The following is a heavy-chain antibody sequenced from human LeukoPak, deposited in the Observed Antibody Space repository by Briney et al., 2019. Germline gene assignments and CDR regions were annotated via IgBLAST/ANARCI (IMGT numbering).Heavy chain of an antibody. D-gene: IGHD1-1*01. CDR1: GFTFSSYW. CDR2: MNQDGSEI. Sequence: GGSLRLSCAASGFTFSSYWMTWVRQAPGKGLEWVANMNQDGSEIYHVDSVKDRFTISRDNAKKSLYLQMNSLRAEDTAVYYCAKTTANRPFDIWGQGTMVTVSS. CDR3: AKTTANRPFDI. J-gene: IGHJ3*02. V-gene: IGHV3-7*01.